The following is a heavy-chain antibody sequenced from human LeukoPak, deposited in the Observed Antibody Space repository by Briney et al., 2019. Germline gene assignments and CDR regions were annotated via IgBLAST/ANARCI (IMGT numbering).Heavy chain of an antibody. D-gene: IGHD3-22*01. CDR2: ISGSGTST. Sequence: GSLRLSCAASGFTFNNYAMSWVRQAPGKGLEWVSAISGSGTSTYYTDPVKGRFTISRDNSKNTLYLQMNSLRVKDTAVYYCAKVRYDSSGYQSPYFDYWGQGTLVTVSS. CDR3: AKVRYDSSGYQSPYFDY. V-gene: IGHV3-23*01. CDR1: GFTFNNYA. J-gene: IGHJ4*02.